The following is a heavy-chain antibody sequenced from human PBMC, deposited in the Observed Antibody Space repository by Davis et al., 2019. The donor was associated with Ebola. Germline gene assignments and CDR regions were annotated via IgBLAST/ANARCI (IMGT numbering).Heavy chain of an antibody. D-gene: IGHD2-15*01. CDR1: GFTFSSYG. CDR3: ARPPPYCSGGSCYRFDY. J-gene: IGHJ4*02. CDR2: IWYDGSNN. V-gene: IGHV3-33*01. Sequence: GESLKISCAASGFTFSSYGMHWVRQAPGKGLEWVAVIWYDGSNNYYADSVKGQFTISRDNSKNTLYLQMNSLRAEDTAVYYCARPPPYCSGGSCYRFDYWGQGTLVTVSS.